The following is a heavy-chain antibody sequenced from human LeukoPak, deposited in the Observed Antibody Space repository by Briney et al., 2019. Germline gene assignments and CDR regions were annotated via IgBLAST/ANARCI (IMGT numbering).Heavy chain of an antibody. CDR3: ARGLTTVTTTSFFDY. CDR1: GGSVSSSRYY. Sequence: TSETLSLTCTVSGGSVSSSRYYWGWIRQHPGTGLEWIVYIYYSGSTYYNPSLRSRVTISVDTSKNQFSLKLSSVTAADTAVYYCARGLTTVTTTSFFDYWGQGTLVTVSS. D-gene: IGHD4-17*01. V-gene: IGHV4-31*03. CDR2: IYYSGST. J-gene: IGHJ4*02.